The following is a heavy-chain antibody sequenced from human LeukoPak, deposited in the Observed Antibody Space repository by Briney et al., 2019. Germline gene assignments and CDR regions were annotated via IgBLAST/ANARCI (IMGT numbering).Heavy chain of an antibody. J-gene: IGHJ4*02. Sequence: GGSLRLSCPGSGFALRNYGMSWVRQAPGKGLEWDSGISCSGDSPYYAVSVKGRFTISRDTSKNTLYLQVNSLRADDTAVYFCAKTRGVLRNFDCFDYWGQGTLVTVSS. CDR2: ISCSGDSP. V-gene: IGHV3-23*01. CDR3: AKTRGVLRNFDCFDY. D-gene: IGHD3-9*01. CDR1: GFALRNYG.